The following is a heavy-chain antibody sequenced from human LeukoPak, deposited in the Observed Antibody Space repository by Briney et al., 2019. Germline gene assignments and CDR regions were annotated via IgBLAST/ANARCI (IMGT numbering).Heavy chain of an antibody. Sequence: SETLSLTCTVSGGSISSYYWSWIRQPPGKGLEWIGYIYYSGSTNYNPSLKSRVTISVDTSKNQFSLKLSSVTAADTAVYYCARHSRLNKSSLSWADYWGQGTLVTVSS. CDR1: GGSISSYY. CDR3: ARHSRLNKSSLSWADY. D-gene: IGHD1-26*01. CDR2: IYYSGST. V-gene: IGHV4-59*08. J-gene: IGHJ4*02.